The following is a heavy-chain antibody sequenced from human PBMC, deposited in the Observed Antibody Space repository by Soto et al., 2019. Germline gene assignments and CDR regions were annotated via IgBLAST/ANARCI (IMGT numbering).Heavy chain of an antibody. CDR2: IRGYNGDT. Sequence: QVQLVQYGAEVKKAGASVKVSCKASGYTFASYGISWVRQAPGQGLEWMGWIRGYNGDTNYAEKLQDRVTMTTDTSTSTVNMELRSLRSDDTAVYYCARGGRGVTLYFDYWGQGTLVTVSS. D-gene: IGHD3-10*01. V-gene: IGHV1-18*01. J-gene: IGHJ4*02. CDR3: ARGGRGVTLYFDY. CDR1: GYTFASYG.